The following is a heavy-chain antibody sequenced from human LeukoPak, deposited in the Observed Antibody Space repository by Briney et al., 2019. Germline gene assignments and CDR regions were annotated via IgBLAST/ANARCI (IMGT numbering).Heavy chain of an antibody. CDR1: GDSISSDGSY. CDR2: FHPSGST. Sequence: SETLSLTCTVSGDSISSDGSYWSWIRQPAGKGLEWIGRFHPSGSTNYSPSLKSRVTISVDTSKNQFSLKLSSVTAADSAVYYCARGAYYYFMDVWGNGTTVTVSS. V-gene: IGHV4-61*02. CDR3: ARGAYYYFMDV. J-gene: IGHJ6*03.